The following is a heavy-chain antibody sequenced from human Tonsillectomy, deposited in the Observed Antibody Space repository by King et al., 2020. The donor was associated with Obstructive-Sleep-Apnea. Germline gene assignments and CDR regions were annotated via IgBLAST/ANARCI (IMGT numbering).Heavy chain of an antibody. D-gene: IGHD5-12*01. CDR2: IYPGDSDT. CDR1: GYTFTKYW. CDR3: ATSIVTTVGGVFDI. J-gene: IGHJ3*02. Sequence: VQLVESGAEVKKPGESLKISCKTSGYTFTKYWIGWVRQVPGKGLEWMGMIYPGDSDTRYGPSLQGQVTISDDKSISTTFVQWSRLKASDTAMYYCATSIVTTVGGVFDIWGQGTMVTVSS. V-gene: IGHV5-51*01.